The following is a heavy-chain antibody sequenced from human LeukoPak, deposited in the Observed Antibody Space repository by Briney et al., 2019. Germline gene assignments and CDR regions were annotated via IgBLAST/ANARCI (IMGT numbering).Heavy chain of an antibody. CDR2: IIPIFGTA. CDR1: GGTFSSYA. J-gene: IGHJ4*02. D-gene: IGHD5-18*01. V-gene: IGHV1-69*13. CDR3: ARGGGYSYEGGYYFDY. Sequence: ASVKVSCKASGGTFSSYAISWVRQAPGQGLEWVGGIIPIFGTANYAQKFQGRVTITADESTSTAYMELSSLRSEDTAVYYCARGGGYSYEGGYYFDYWGQGTLVTVSS.